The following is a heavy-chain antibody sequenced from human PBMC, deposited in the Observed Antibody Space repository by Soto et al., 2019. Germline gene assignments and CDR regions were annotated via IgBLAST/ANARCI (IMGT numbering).Heavy chain of an antibody. CDR2: ISAYNGNT. Sequence: QVQLVQSGAEVKKPGASVKVSCKASGYTFTSYGISWVRQAPGQGLEWMGWISAYNGNTNYAQKFQGRVTITADESTSTAYMELSSLRSEDTAVYYCASVLLGYCSGGSCGAMGAFDIWGQGTMVTVSS. D-gene: IGHD2-15*01. CDR3: ASVLLGYCSGGSCGAMGAFDI. J-gene: IGHJ3*02. CDR1: GYTFTSYG. V-gene: IGHV1-18*01.